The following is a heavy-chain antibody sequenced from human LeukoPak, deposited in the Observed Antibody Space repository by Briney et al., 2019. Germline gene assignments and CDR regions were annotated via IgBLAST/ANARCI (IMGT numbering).Heavy chain of an antibody. D-gene: IGHD6-25*01. CDR2: IKQDGSEK. J-gene: IGHJ6*03. CDR3: ARGSGYYYYYYMDV. V-gene: IGHV3-7*01. CDR1: GFTFSSFW. Sequence: PGGSLRLSCAASGFTFSSFWMSWVRQAPGKGLEWVANIKQDGSEKYYVDSVKGRFTISRDSAENSLYLQMNSLRAEDTAVYYCARGSGYYYYYYMDVWGKGTTVTISS.